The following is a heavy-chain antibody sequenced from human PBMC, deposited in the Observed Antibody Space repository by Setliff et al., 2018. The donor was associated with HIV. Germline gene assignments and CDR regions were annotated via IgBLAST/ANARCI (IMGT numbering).Heavy chain of an antibody. CDR2: IRYDGSNK. Sequence: QPGGSLRLSCAASGLTFSNSGMYWVRQAPGKGLEWVAFIRYDGSNKYHADSVRGRLTISRDNSKNTLYLQMNSLRPEDTAVYYCARGSSGWGMDFYYYYMDVWGEGTTVTVSS. CDR3: ARGSSGWGMDFYYYYMDV. V-gene: IGHV3-30*02. J-gene: IGHJ6*03. CDR1: GLTFSNSG. D-gene: IGHD6-19*01.